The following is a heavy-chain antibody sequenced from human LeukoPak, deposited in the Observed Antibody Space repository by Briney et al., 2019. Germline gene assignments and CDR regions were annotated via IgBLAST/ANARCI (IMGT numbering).Heavy chain of an antibody. CDR2: IYTSGST. J-gene: IGHJ4*02. CDR1: GGSISSGSYY. Sequence: SETLSLTCTVSGGSISSGSYYWSWIRQPAGKGLEWIGRIYTSGSTNYNPSLKSRVTISVDTSKNQFSLKLSSVTAADTAVYYCARHGEPLFDYWGQGTLVTVSS. D-gene: IGHD5-24*01. V-gene: IGHV4-61*02. CDR3: ARHGEPLFDY.